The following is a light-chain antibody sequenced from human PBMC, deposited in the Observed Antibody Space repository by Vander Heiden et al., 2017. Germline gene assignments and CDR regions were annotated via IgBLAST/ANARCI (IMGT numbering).Light chain of an antibody. CDR3: MQALQTPRT. CDR1: QSLLHSNGYNY. CDR2: LGS. V-gene: IGKV2-28*01. J-gene: IGKJ1*01. Sequence: QSPLSLPVPPGEPASISCRSSQSLLHSNGYNYLDWYLQKPGQSPQLLIYLGSNRASGVPDRFSGSGSGTDFTLKISRVEAEDVGVYYCMQALQTPRTFGQGTKVEIK.